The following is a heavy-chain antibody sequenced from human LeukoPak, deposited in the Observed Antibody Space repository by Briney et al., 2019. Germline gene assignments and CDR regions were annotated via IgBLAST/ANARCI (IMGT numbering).Heavy chain of an antibody. D-gene: IGHD2/OR15-2a*01. Sequence: GSLRLSCAAPGITFSNYNMNWVRQAPGKGLEWVSGISGSDGSTNYADSVKGRFTISRENSKNTLYLQMNSLRAEDTAVYYCAKDSAKKYDDYWGQGTLVTVSS. CDR1: GITFSNYN. J-gene: IGHJ4*02. V-gene: IGHV3-23*01. CDR2: ISGSDGST. CDR3: AKDSAKKYDDY.